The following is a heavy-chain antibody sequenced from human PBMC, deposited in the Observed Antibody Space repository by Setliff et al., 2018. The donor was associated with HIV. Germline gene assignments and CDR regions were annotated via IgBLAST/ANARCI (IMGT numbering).Heavy chain of an antibody. V-gene: IGHV4-39*01. Sequence: SETLSLTCTVSGASISSSHYYWGWFRQPPGKGLEWIGSICNTGSIHYNPSLESRVTISVDTSKNDFSLKMTSVTAADTAVYYCARHANPTVITDIPFDPWGQGTLVTVSS. CDR1: GASISSSHYY. D-gene: IGHD4-17*01. J-gene: IGHJ5*02. CDR3: ARHANPTVITDIPFDP. CDR2: ICNTGSI.